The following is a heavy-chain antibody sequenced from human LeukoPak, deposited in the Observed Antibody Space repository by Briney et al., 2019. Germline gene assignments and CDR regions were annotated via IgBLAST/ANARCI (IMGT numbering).Heavy chain of an antibody. CDR2: ISYSGST. Sequence: SETLSLTCTVSDGSISSSSYYWAWIRQPPGKGLEWIGSISYSGSTFYNPSLKSRVTMSVDTSKNQFSLKLSSVTAADTAIYYCAKAYSGSYYASSSDYWGQGTLVTVSS. D-gene: IGHD1-26*01. CDR3: AKAYSGSYYASSSDY. V-gene: IGHV4-39*07. J-gene: IGHJ4*02. CDR1: DGSISSSSYY.